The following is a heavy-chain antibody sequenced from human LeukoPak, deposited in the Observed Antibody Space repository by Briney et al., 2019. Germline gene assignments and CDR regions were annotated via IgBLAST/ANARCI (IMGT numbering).Heavy chain of an antibody. Sequence: SETLSLTCAVYGGSFSGYYWSWIRQPSGKGLEWIGEINHSGSTNYNPSLKSRVTISVDTSKNQFSLKLSSVTAVDTAVYYCARAGIAAAGLRYWGQGTLVTVSS. CDR1: GGSFSGYY. D-gene: IGHD6-13*01. CDR2: INHSGST. J-gene: IGHJ4*02. V-gene: IGHV4-34*01. CDR3: ARAGIAAAGLRY.